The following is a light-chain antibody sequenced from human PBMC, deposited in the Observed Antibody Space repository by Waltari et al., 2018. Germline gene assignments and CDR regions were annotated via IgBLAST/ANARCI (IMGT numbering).Light chain of an antibody. CDR1: QSILTW. CDR3: QQYNSDDWT. J-gene: IGKJ1*01. V-gene: IGKV1-5*03. Sequence: DTQMTQSPSTLSASVGDRVTITCRASQSILTWLAWYQQKPGKAPRLLIYKAFNLESGVPGRFSGSASGTEFNLTISSLQPDDFATYYCQQYNSDDWTFGQGTKVEI. CDR2: KAF.